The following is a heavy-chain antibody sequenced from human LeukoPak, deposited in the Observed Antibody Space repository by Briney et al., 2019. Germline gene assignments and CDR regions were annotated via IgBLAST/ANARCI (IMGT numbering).Heavy chain of an antibody. J-gene: IGHJ3*02. CDR3: TTDQFNSFDI. Sequence: PGGSLKLSCTASGFTFSGSTVHWGRQASGKGLEWVGRMRSKANSFVTTYTTSVQGRFTISRDDSKNTAYLQMNSLRTEDTALYYCTTDQFNSFDIWGRGTMVTVSS. CDR1: GFTFSGST. CDR2: MRSKANSFVT. D-gene: IGHD5-24*01. V-gene: IGHV3-73*01.